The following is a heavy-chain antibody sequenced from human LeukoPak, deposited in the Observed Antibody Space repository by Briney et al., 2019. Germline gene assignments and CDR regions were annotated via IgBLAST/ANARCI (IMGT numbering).Heavy chain of an antibody. J-gene: IGHJ6*02. CDR3: ARVSVRYSNYYYGMDV. D-gene: IGHD4-11*01. CDR1: GGTFSSYA. Sequence: SVKVSCKASGGTFSSYAISWVRQAPGQGLEWMGGIIPICGTANYAQKFQGRVTITADESTSTAYMELSSLRSEDTAVYYCARVSVRYSNYYYGMDVWGQGTTVTVSS. CDR2: IIPICGTA. V-gene: IGHV1-69*13.